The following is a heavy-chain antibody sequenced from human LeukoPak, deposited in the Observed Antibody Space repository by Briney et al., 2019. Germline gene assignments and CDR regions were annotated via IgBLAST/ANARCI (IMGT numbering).Heavy chain of an antibody. V-gene: IGHV3-23*01. CDR1: GFTFLTYA. D-gene: IGHD3-10*01. CDR3: ARRLGGLFDY. CDR2: IRDSGAST. Sequence: GGSLRLSCAASGFTFLTYAMSWVRQAPGKGLQWVSVIRDSGASTYYADSVKGRFTISRDNAKNSLYLQMNSLRAEDTAVYYCARRLGGLFDYWGQGTLVTVSS. J-gene: IGHJ4*02.